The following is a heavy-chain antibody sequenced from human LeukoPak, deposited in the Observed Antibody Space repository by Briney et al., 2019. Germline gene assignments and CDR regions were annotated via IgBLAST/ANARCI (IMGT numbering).Heavy chain of an antibody. Sequence: SETLSLTCTVSGGSISSYYWSWIRQPAGKGLEWIGRIYTSGSTNYNPSLKSRVTISVDKPKNQFSLKLSSVTAADTAVYYCARVHYYYDSSGYYFDAFDIWGQGTMVTVSS. CDR1: GGSISSYY. CDR3: ARVHYYYDSSGYYFDAFDI. CDR2: IYTSGST. D-gene: IGHD3-22*01. J-gene: IGHJ3*02. V-gene: IGHV4-4*07.